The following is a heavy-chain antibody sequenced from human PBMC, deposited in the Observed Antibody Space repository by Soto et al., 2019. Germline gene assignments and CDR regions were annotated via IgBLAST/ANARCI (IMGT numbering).Heavy chain of an antibody. Sequence: EVQLLESGGGLVQPGGSLRLSCAASGFTFSTYAMSWVRQAPGKGLEWVSAIVGSGGSTYYADSVKGRFTISRDNSKSTLYLHMNTLRVDDTAVYFCAKGSESFLIVDGNCFDPWGQGTLVTVSS. D-gene: IGHD1-26*01. CDR1: GFTFSTYA. CDR3: AKGSESFLIVDGNCFDP. V-gene: IGHV3-23*01. CDR2: IVGSGGST. J-gene: IGHJ5*02.